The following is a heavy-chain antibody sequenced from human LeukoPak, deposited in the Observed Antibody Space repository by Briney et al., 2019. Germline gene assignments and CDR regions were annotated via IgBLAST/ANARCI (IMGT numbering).Heavy chain of an antibody. CDR1: GFTFSDYR. CDR3: ARSRGPPTYFDY. D-gene: IGHD3-16*01. CDR2: ISSSRSYI. V-gene: IGHV3-21*01. J-gene: IGHJ4*02. Sequence: PGGSLRLSCAASGFTFSDYRMDWVRQAPGKGLEWVSSISSSRSYIHYADSGRFIISRDNAKNLLYLQINSLRAEDTAVYYCARSRGPPTYFDYWGQGTPVTVSS.